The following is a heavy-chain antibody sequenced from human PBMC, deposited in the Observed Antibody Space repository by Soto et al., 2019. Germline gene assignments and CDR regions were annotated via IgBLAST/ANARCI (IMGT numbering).Heavy chain of an antibody. Sequence: EVQLLESGGGLVQPGGSLRLSCAASGFTFSSYAMSWVRQAPGKGLEWVSAISGSGGSTYYADSVKGRFTISRDNSKNTLYLQMNSLRAEDTAVYYCAKVWSLPDDYDFWSGYYPATGFDYWGQGTLVTVSS. V-gene: IGHV3-23*01. CDR2: ISGSGGST. J-gene: IGHJ4*02. CDR3: AKVWSLPDDYDFWSGYYPATGFDY. CDR1: GFTFSSYA. D-gene: IGHD3-3*01.